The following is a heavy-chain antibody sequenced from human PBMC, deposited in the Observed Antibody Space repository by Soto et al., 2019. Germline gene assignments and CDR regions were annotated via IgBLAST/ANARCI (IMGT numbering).Heavy chain of an antibody. V-gene: IGHV4-31*03. Sequence: PSETLSLTCTVSGGYISSGGYYCWIRQHPGKGLEWIGYIYYSGSTYYNPSLKSRVTISVDTSKNQFSLKLSSVTAADTAVYYCARSYDSTGYSLNWFDPWGQGTLVTVSS. D-gene: IGHD3-22*01. CDR2: IYYSGST. CDR3: ARSYDSTGYSLNWFDP. J-gene: IGHJ5*02. CDR1: GGYISSGGYY.